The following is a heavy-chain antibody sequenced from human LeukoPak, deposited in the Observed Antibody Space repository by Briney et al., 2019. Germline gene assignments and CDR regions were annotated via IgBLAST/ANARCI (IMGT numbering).Heavy chain of an antibody. CDR2: IRQDGDTK. Sequence: GGSLRLSCAASGFPFNAYWMTWVRQAPGKGLEWVANIRQDGDTKYYVDSVKGRFTISRDNAMNSLHLQMNSLRAEDTAIYYCARSLPYGTTWYGRSDFWAQGTLVTVSS. CDR1: GFPFNAYW. CDR3: ARSLPYGTTWYGRSDF. V-gene: IGHV3-7*03. J-gene: IGHJ4*02. D-gene: IGHD6-13*01.